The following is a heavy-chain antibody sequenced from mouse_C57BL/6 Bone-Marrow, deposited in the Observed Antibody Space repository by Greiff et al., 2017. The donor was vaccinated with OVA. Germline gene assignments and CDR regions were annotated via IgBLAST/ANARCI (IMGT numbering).Heavy chain of an antibody. Sequence: EVKVEESGGGLVQPGGSLKLSCAASGFTFSDYYMYWVRQTPEKRLEWVAYISNGGGSTYYPDTVKGRFTISRDNAKNTLYRQMSRLKSEDTAMYYCARQGDYYGSSYWYFDVWGTGTTVTVSS. D-gene: IGHD1-1*01. CDR2: ISNGGGST. J-gene: IGHJ1*03. V-gene: IGHV5-12*01. CDR1: GFTFSDYY. CDR3: ARQGDYYGSSYWYFDV.